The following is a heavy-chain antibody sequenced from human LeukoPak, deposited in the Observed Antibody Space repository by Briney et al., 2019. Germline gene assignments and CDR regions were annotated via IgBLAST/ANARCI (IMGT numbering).Heavy chain of an antibody. D-gene: IGHD1-14*01. CDR2: INPNSGGT. CDR1: GYTFTGYY. Sequence: ASVKVSCKASGYTFTGYYMHWVRQAPGHGLEWMGWINPNSGGTNYAQKFQGRVTMTRDTSISTAYMELSRLRSDDTAVYYCARDNPSGGLFDCWGQGTLVTVSS. V-gene: IGHV1-2*02. CDR3: ARDNPSGGLFDC. J-gene: IGHJ4*02.